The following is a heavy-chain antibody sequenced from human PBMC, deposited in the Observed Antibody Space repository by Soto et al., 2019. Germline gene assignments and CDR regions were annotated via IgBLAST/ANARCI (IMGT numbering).Heavy chain of an antibody. CDR2: ITHSGST. CDR3: ARGGLLPDY. Sequence: QLQLQESGSGLLKPSQTLSLTCAVSGGSISSGGHSWSWIRQPPGKGLAWIGYITHSGSTYYNPSIKSRVNISGDRSKNQFSPKLSSVTAADTAVYYGARGGLLPDYWGQGTLVTVSS. V-gene: IGHV4-30-2*01. D-gene: IGHD5-18*01. J-gene: IGHJ4*02. CDR1: GGSISSGGHS.